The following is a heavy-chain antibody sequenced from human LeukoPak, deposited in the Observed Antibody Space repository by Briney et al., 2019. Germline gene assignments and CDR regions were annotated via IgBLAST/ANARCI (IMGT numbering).Heavy chain of an antibody. CDR3: AREYYYDSSGYYWYFDL. J-gene: IGHJ2*01. V-gene: IGHV4-34*01. CDR1: DGSFSGYY. Sequence: SETLSLTCAVYDGSFSGYYWSWIRQPPGKGLEWIGEINHSGSTNYNPSLKSRVTISVDTSKNQFSLKLSSVTAADTAVYYCAREYYYDSSGYYWYFDLWGRGTLVTVSS. CDR2: INHSGST. D-gene: IGHD3-22*01.